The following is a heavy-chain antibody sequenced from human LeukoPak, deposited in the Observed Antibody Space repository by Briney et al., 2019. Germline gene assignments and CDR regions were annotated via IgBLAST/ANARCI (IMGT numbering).Heavy chain of an antibody. J-gene: IGHJ6*02. CDR3: AKDGPYPHILTGYPIHYGMDV. D-gene: IGHD3-9*01. CDR1: GFSFSSYA. CDR2: ISGSGGST. V-gene: IGHV3-23*01. Sequence: PGGPLRLSCAASGFSFSSYAMSWVRQAPGKGLEWVSAISGSGGSTYYADSVKGRFTISRDNSKNTLYLQMNSLRAEDTAVYYCAKDGPYPHILTGYPIHYGMDVWGQGTTVTVSS.